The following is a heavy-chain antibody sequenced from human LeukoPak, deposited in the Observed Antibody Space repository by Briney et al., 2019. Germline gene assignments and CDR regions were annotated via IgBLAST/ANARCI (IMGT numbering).Heavy chain of an antibody. CDR2: GHHSESP. CDR1: IGSIGNDY. Sequence: SETLSLTCTVSIGSIGNDYWSWLRQSPGKGLEWIAYGHHSESPNYNPSLKSRVTISVDRSNNRFSLQLSSVTAADTAVYYCARENKGTVHDSTAAFHYWGQGTLVTVSS. V-gene: IGHV4-59*01. D-gene: IGHD1-7*01. J-gene: IGHJ4*02. CDR3: ARENKGTVHDSTAAFHY.